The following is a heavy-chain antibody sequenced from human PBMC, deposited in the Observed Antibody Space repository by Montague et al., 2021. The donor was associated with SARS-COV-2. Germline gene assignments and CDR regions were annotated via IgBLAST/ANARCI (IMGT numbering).Heavy chain of an antibody. J-gene: IGHJ4*03. CDR1: GGSFSGYY. V-gene: IGHV4-34*01. CDR3: ARGTGPGSNTLFGGVIGGHGFDY. CDR2: INHRGST. D-gene: IGHD3-3*01. Sequence: SETLSLTCAVYGGSFSGYYWSWIRQPPGKGLEWIGEINHRGSTNYNPSPKSRVIISVDTSKNQFSLKLSSVTAADTAVYYCARGTGPGSNTLFGGVIGGHGFDYWGQGTLVTVSS.